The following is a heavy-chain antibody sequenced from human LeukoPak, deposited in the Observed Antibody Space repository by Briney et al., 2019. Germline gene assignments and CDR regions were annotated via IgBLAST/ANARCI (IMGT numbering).Heavy chain of an antibody. J-gene: IGHJ3*02. V-gene: IGHV4-59*01. CDR2: IYYSGST. CDR1: GGSISSYY. CDR3: ARDLGRYDAFDI. Sequence: SSETLSLTCTVSGGSISSYYWSWIRQPPGKGLEWIGYIYYSGSTNYNPSLKSRVTISVDTSKNQFSLKLGSVTAADTAVYYCARDLGRYDAFDIWGQGTMVTVSS.